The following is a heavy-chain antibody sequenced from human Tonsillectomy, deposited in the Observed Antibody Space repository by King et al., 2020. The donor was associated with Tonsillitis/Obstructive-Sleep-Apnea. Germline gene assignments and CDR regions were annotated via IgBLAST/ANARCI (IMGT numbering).Heavy chain of an antibody. CDR3: ARGTGTLYSYYYMDV. V-gene: IGHV4-34*01. D-gene: IGHD3-10*01. CDR2: INHSGST. J-gene: IGHJ6*03. Sequence: VQLQQWGAGRLKPSETLSLTCGVYGESFSGYYWSWIRQPPGKGLEWIGEINHSGSTNYDPSLKSRVTISVDPSKSQFSLTLSSVTAADTAVYYCARGTGTLYSYYYMDVWGKGTTVTVSS. CDR1: GESFSGYY.